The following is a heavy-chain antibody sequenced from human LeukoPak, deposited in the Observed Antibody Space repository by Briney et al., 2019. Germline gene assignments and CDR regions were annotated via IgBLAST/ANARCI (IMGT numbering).Heavy chain of an antibody. CDR3: ARGRNSVYYFNVVAPSYFDY. V-gene: IGHV1-2*02. CDR1: GYTFTGYY. CDR2: INPNSGGT. J-gene: IGHJ4*02. D-gene: IGHD3-22*01. Sequence: ASVKVSFKASGYTFTGYYMHWVRQAPGQGLEWMGWINPNSGGTNYAQKFQGRVTMTRDTSINAAYMDLSRLRSDDTAVYYCARGRNSVYYFNVVAPSYFDYWGQGTLVTVSS.